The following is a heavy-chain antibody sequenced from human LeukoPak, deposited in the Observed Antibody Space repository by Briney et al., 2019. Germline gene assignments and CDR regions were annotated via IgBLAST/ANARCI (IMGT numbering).Heavy chain of an antibody. CDR3: ARDPNLSSGYYYTVEWFDP. J-gene: IGHJ5*02. CDR2: INPNSGGT. Sequence: GASVKVSCKASGYTFTGYYMRWVRQAPGQGLEWMGWINPNSGGTNYAQKFQGRVTMTRDTSISTAYMELSRLRSDDTAVYYCARDPNLSSGYYYTVEWFDPWGQGTLVTVSS. CDR1: GYTFTGYY. V-gene: IGHV1-2*02. D-gene: IGHD3-22*01.